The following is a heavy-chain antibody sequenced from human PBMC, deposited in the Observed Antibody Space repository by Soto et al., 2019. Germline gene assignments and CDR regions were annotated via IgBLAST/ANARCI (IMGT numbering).Heavy chain of an antibody. V-gene: IGHV4-30-2*01. CDR3: ARGTAQPYYFDS. CDR1: GGSISNGGYS. CDR2: IFHSGST. Sequence: SETLSLTCAVSGGSISNGGYSWSWIRQPPGKGLEWIGNIFHSGSTHYNPSLKSRITMSVDTSKNQFSLDLSSMTAADTAVYYCARGTAQPYYFDSWGQGTQVTV. J-gene: IGHJ4*02.